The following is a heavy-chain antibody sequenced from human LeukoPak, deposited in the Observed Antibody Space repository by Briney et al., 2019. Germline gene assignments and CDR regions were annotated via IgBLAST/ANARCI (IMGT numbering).Heavy chain of an antibody. V-gene: IGHV3-9*01. CDR3: AKGPHFGDYGSPFDY. CDR1: GFTFDDYA. D-gene: IGHD4-17*01. J-gene: IGHJ4*02. Sequence: PGGSLRLSCAASGFTFDDYAMHWVRQAPGKGLEWVSGISWNSGSIGYADSVKGRFTISRDNAKNSLYLQMNSLRAEDTALYYCAKGPHFGDYGSPFDYGGQGTLVTVSS. CDR2: ISWNSGSI.